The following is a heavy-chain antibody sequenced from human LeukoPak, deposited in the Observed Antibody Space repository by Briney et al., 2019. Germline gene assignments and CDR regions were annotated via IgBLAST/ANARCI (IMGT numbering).Heavy chain of an antibody. CDR2: INPNSGGT. Sequence: ASVKVSCKASGYTFTGYYMHWVRQAPGQGLEWMGWINPNSGGTNYAQKFQGRVTMTRDTSISTAYMELSRLRSDDTAVYYCARASSYYDFWSGYFAGEWFDPWGQGTLVTVSS. J-gene: IGHJ5*02. CDR3: ARASSYYDFWSGYFAGEWFDP. V-gene: IGHV1-2*02. D-gene: IGHD3-3*01. CDR1: GYTFTGYY.